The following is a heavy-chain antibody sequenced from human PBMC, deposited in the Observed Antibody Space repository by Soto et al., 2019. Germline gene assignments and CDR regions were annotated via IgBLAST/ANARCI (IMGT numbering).Heavy chain of an antibody. CDR1: GGSISSSNW. D-gene: IGHD3-10*01. V-gene: IGHV4-4*02. Sequence: QVQLQESGPGLVKPSGTLSLTCAVSGGSISSSNWWTWVRQPPGKGLEWIGEIYHSGSTNYNPSLKSRVTISIDKSKNQFSLNLSSVTAADTAVYYCARDRWLAVRGLYYYYGMDVWGQGTTVTVSS. CDR3: ARDRWLAVRGLYYYYGMDV. J-gene: IGHJ6*02. CDR2: IYHSGST.